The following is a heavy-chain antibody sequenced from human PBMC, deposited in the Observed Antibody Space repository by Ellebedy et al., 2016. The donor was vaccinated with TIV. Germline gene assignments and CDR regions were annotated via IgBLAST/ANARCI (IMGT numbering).Heavy chain of an antibody. CDR1: GFTFSDFY. Sequence: GESLKISXAASGFTFSDFYMSWIRQAPGQGLEWVSYISGSGSTIYYADSVKGRFTISRDNAKNSLYLQMNSLRAEDTAVYFCAGRHFDLWGRGTLVTVSS. V-gene: IGHV3-11*01. J-gene: IGHJ2*01. CDR3: AGRHFDL. CDR2: ISGSGSTI.